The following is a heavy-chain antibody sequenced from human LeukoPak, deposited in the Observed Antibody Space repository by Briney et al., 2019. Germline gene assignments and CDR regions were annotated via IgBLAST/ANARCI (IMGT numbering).Heavy chain of an antibody. Sequence: SETLSLTCAVYGGSFSGYYWSWIRQPPGKGLEWTGEINHSGSTYYNPSLRSRVTISVDTSKNQFSLKLSSVTAADTAVYYCARGVSRHSSSWWRYNWFDRWGQGTLVTASS. J-gene: IGHJ5*02. D-gene: IGHD6-13*01. CDR1: GGSFSGYY. V-gene: IGHV4-34*01. CDR2: INHSGST. CDR3: ARGVSRHSSSWWRYNWFDR.